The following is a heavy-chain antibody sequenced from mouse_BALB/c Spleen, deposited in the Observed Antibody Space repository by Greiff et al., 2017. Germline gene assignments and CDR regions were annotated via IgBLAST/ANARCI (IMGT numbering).Heavy chain of an antibody. J-gene: IGHJ4*01. CDR3: AREAYAMDY. Sequence: EVKLVESGGGLVQPGGSLKLSCAASGFTFSSYTMSWVRQTPEKRLEWVAYISNGGGSTYYPDTVKGRFTISRDNAKNTLYLQRSSLKSEDTAMYYGAREAYAMDYWGQGTSATVSS. V-gene: IGHV5-12-2*01. CDR2: ISNGGGST. CDR1: GFTFSSYT.